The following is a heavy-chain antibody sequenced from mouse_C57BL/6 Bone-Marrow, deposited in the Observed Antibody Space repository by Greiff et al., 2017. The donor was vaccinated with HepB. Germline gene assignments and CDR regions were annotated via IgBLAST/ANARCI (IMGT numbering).Heavy chain of an antibody. CDR2: ISYDGSN. Sequence: DVQLQESGPGLVKPSQSLSLTCSVTGYSITSGYYWNWIRQFPGNKLEWMGYISYDGSNNYNPSLKNRISITLDTSKNQFFLKLNSVTTEDTATYYCTREGYYGSSYDAMDYWGQGTSVTVSS. CDR1: GYSITSGYY. J-gene: IGHJ4*01. D-gene: IGHD1-1*01. V-gene: IGHV3-6*01. CDR3: TREGYYGSSYDAMDY.